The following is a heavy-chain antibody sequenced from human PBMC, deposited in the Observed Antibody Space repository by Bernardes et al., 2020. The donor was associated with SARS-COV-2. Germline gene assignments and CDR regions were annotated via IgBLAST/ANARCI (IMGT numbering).Heavy chain of an antibody. CDR3: ARASRTTVTFYYYYYYGMDV. V-gene: IGHV3-53*01. Sequence: LRLSCAASGFTVSSNYMSWVRQAPGKGLEWVSVIYSGGSTYYADSVKGRFTISRDNSKNTLYLQMNSLRAEDTAVYYCARASRTTVTFYYYYYYGMDVWGQGTTVTVSS. CDR2: IYSGGST. CDR1: GFTVSSNY. D-gene: IGHD4-4*01. J-gene: IGHJ6*02.